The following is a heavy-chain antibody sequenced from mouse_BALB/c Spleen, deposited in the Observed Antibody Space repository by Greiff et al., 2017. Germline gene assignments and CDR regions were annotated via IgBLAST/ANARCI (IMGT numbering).Heavy chain of an antibody. V-gene: IGHV3-2*02. CDR1: GYSITSDYA. D-gene: IGHD1-1*01. J-gene: IGHJ4*01. Sequence: EVKVEESGPGLVKPSQSLSLTCTVTGYSITSDYAWNWIRQFPGNKLEWMGYISYSGSTSYNPSLKSRISITRDTSKNQFFLQLNSVTTEDTATYYCARGVLYDYYYAMDYWGQGTSVTVSS. CDR2: ISYSGST. CDR3: ARGVLYDYYYAMDY.